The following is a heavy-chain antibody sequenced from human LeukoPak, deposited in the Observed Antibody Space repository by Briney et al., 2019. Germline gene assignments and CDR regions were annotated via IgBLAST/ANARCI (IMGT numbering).Heavy chain of an antibody. CDR2: IYYSGST. CDR1: GGSISSGGYY. V-gene: IGHV4-31*03. CDR3: ARERGRDCSGGSCRWYYFDY. J-gene: IGHJ4*02. D-gene: IGHD2-15*01. Sequence: SETLSLTCTVSGGSISSGGYYWSWIRQHPGKGLEWIGYIYYSGSTYYNPSLKSRVTISVDTSKNQFSLKLSSVTAADTAVYYCARERGRDCSGGSCRWYYFDYWGQGTLVTVSS.